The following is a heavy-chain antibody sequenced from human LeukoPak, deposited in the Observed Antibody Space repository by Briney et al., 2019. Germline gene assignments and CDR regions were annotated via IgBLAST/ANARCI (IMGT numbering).Heavy chain of an antibody. CDR2: MNPNTGDT. CDR3: TRGSLSGSSRDY. D-gene: IGHD1-26*01. Sequence: ASVKVSCKASGYAFTGYDINWVRQATGQGLEWMGWMNPNTGDTGYAQNFQGRLTMTRNTSIDTAHMELSGLRSEDTAIYYCTRGSLSGSSRDYWGQGTLVTVSS. V-gene: IGHV1-8*01. CDR1: GYAFTGYD. J-gene: IGHJ4*02.